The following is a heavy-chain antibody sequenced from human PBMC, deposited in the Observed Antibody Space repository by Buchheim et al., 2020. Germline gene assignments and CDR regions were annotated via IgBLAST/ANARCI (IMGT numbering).Heavy chain of an antibody. D-gene: IGHD4-17*01. CDR2: ISYDGSNK. CDR3: AIGDYVRTDYYYYGMDV. Sequence: QVQLVESGGGVVQPGRSLRLSCAASGFTFSSYAMHWVRQAPGKGLEWVAVISYDGSNKYYADSVKGRFTISRANSKNALYLQMNSLRAEDTAVYYCAIGDYVRTDYYYYGMDVWGQGTT. CDR1: GFTFSSYA. J-gene: IGHJ6*02. V-gene: IGHV3-30-3*01.